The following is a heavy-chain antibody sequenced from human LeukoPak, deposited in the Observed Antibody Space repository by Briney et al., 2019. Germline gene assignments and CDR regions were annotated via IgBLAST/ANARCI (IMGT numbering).Heavy chain of an antibody. V-gene: IGHV1-18*01. CDR2: ISAYNGNT. CDR1: GYTFTTYG. D-gene: IGHD3-22*01. Sequence: ASVKVSCKASGYTFTTYGISWVRQAPGQGLEWMGWISAYNGNTNYAQKLQGRVTMTTDTSTSTAYMELRSLRSDGTAVYYCARDSITMIVVVPMDVWGQGTTVTVSS. J-gene: IGHJ6*02. CDR3: ARDSITMIVVVPMDV.